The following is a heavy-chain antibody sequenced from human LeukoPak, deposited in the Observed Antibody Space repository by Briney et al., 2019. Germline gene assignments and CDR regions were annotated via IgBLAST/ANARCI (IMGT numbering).Heavy chain of an antibody. Sequence: GGSLRLSCAASGFTFSSYEMNWVRQAPGKGLEWVSYISSSGSTIYYVDSVKGRFTISRDNAKNSLYLQMNSLRAEDTAVYYCAELGITMTGGVWGKGTTVTISS. J-gene: IGHJ6*04. CDR3: AELGITMTGGV. CDR2: ISSSGSTI. V-gene: IGHV3-48*03. D-gene: IGHD3-10*02. CDR1: GFTFSSYE.